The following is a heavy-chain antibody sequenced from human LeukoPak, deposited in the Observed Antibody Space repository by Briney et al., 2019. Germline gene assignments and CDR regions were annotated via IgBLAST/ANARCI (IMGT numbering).Heavy chain of an antibody. J-gene: IGHJ5*02. CDR3: ARDKWGSGSSPPYNWFDP. CDR1: GFTFSSYA. D-gene: IGHD3-10*01. Sequence: PGGSLRLSCAASGFTFSSYAMHWVRQAPGKGLEWVAVISYDGSNKYYADSVKGRFTISRDNSKNTLYLQMNSLRAEDTAVYYCARDKWGSGSSPPYNWFDPWGQGTLVTVSS. CDR2: ISYDGSNK. V-gene: IGHV3-30-3*01.